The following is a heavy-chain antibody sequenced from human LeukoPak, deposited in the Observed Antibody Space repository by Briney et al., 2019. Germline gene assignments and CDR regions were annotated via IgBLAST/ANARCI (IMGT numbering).Heavy chain of an antibody. CDR3: ASDVTVAAVRMAFDV. Sequence: ASVKVSCKASGGIFTNYAFSWLRQAPGQGLEWMGRIVPILGVAIYPQKFQDRVTITADKSTSTAYMEVTSLTSDDTAMYYCASDVTVAAVRMAFDVWGRGTMVTVSS. J-gene: IGHJ3*01. D-gene: IGHD2-15*01. CDR1: GGIFTNYA. CDR2: IVPILGVA. V-gene: IGHV1-69*04.